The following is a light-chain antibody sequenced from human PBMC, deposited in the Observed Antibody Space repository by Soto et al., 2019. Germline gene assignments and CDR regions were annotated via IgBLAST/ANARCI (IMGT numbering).Light chain of an antibody. CDR3: QQYNNWPWT. CDR1: QSFSNNY. V-gene: IGKV3-20*01. J-gene: IGKJ1*01. Sequence: EIVLTQSPGTLSLSPGEGGTLACRASQSFSNNYLAWYQQKPGQAPRLVISGASSRATAIPDRFSGSGSGTDFTLTISSLQSEDFAVYYCQQYNNWPWTFGQGTKVDIK. CDR2: GAS.